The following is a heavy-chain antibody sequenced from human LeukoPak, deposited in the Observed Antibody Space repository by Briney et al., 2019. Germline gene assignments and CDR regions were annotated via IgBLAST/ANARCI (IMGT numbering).Heavy chain of an antibody. V-gene: IGHV3-30-3*01. J-gene: IGHJ6*02. CDR3: ARDRPYCSGGSCRKNYYYYYGMDV. CDR1: GFTFSSYA. Sequence: PGGSLRLSCAASGFTFSSYAMHWVRQAPGKGLEWVAVISYDGSNKYYADSVKGRFTISRDNSKNTLYLQMNSLRAEDTAVYYCARDRPYCSGGSCRKNYYYYYGMDVWGQGTTVTVSS. CDR2: ISYDGSNK. D-gene: IGHD2-15*01.